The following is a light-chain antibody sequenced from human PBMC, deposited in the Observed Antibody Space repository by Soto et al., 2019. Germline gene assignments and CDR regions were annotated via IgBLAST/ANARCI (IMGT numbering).Light chain of an antibody. CDR1: QSISNY. Sequence: DIQMTQSPSSLSASVGDRVTITCRASQSISNYVNWYQQRLGKAPNLLIYAASSLQSGVPSRFSGSGSGRDFTLNISSLHPQDFATYYCQQRYHPLPLTFGGGTKV. CDR2: AAS. CDR3: QQRYHPLPLT. J-gene: IGKJ4*01. V-gene: IGKV1-39*01.